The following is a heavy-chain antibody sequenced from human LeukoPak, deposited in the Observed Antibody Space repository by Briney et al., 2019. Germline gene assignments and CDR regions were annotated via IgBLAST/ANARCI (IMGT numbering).Heavy chain of an antibody. CDR2: IYYSGST. V-gene: IGHV4-59*01. Sequence: TSETLSLTCTVSGGSISSYYWSWIRQPPGKGLEWIGYIYYSGSTNYNPSLKSRVTISVDTSKNQFSLKLSSVTAADTAVYYCARRETAAGSYYFDYWGQGTLVTVSS. J-gene: IGHJ4*02. D-gene: IGHD6-13*01. CDR3: ARRETAAGSYYFDY. CDR1: GGSISSYY.